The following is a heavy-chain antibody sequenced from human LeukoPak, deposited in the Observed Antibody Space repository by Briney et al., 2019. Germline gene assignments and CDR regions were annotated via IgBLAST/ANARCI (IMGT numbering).Heavy chain of an antibody. Sequence: GGSLRLSCAASGFTFSSYGMHWVRQAPGKGLEWVAVISYDGSNKYYADSVKGRFTISRDDSKNTLYLQMNSLRAEDTAVYYCAKDFDYWGQGTLVTVSS. CDR3: AKDFDY. CDR2: ISYDGSNK. J-gene: IGHJ4*02. V-gene: IGHV3-30*18. CDR1: GFTFSSYG.